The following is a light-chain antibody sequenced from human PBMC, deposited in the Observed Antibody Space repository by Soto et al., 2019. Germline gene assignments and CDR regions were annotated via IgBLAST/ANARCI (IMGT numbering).Light chain of an antibody. CDR2: AAS. Sequence: DIQMTQSPSSLSASVGDRVTITCRASQGISNYLAWYQQKPGKGPKFLIYAASTLQSGVPSRFSGSGSGTEFSLTITSLQPEDVATNYCQKYTRAPWTFGPGNKVEIK. J-gene: IGKJ1*01. CDR3: QKYTRAPWT. V-gene: IGKV1-27*01. CDR1: QGISNY.